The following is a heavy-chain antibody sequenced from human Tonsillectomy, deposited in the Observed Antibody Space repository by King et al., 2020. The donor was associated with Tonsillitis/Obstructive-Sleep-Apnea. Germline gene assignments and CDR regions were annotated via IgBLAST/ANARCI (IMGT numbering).Heavy chain of an antibody. V-gene: IGHV3-74*01. CDR2: INVDGSST. CDR1: GFSFSSYW. CDR3: TLGGGMQKDAFDV. Sequence: VQLVESGGDLVQPGGSLRLSCAASGFSFSSYWMHWVRQAPGKGLMWVSRINVDGSSTSYADSVKGRFTISRDNAKNTLYLQLNSLRAEEAAVEYCTLGGGMQKDAFDVWGQGTMVTVSA. J-gene: IGHJ3*01. D-gene: IGHD1-26*01.